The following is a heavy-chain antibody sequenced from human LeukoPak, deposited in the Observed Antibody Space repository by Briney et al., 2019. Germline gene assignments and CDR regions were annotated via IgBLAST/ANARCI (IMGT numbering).Heavy chain of an antibody. Sequence: GGSLRLSCAASGFSFSSYAMHWVRQAPGKGLELVAVISYDGSNKYYADSVKGRFTISRDNSKNTLYLQMNSLRAEDTAVYYCARDIPRIAVAATGYWGQGTLVTVSS. D-gene: IGHD6-19*01. CDR2: ISYDGSNK. J-gene: IGHJ4*02. V-gene: IGHV3-30*04. CDR3: ARDIPRIAVAATGY. CDR1: GFSFSSYA.